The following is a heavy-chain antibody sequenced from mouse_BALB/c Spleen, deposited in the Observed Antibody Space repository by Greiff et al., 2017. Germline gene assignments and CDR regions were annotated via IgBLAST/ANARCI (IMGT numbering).Heavy chain of an antibody. J-gene: IGHJ2*01. D-gene: IGHD2-1*01. V-gene: IGHV1-7*01. CDR1: GYTFTSYW. CDR2: INPSTGYT. CDR3: ARGVNYFDY. Sequence: LQEFGAELAKPGASVKMSCKASGYTFTSYWMHWVKQRPGQGLEWIGYINPSTGYTEYNQKFKDKATLTADKSSSTAYMQLSSLTSEDSAVYYCARGVNYFDYWGQGTTLTVSS.